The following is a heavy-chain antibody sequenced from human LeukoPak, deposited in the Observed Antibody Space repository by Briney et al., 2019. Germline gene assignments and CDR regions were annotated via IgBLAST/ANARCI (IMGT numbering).Heavy chain of an antibody. CDR1: GYTFTGYY. J-gene: IGHJ5*02. D-gene: IGHD2-21*01. CDR3: ARDYGPYPGCSWFDP. Sequence: ASVKVSYKASGYTFTGYYIHWVRQAPGQGLEWMGRINCNGGGTSYAQKFQGRVTMTRDTPISTAYMELDRLTSDDTAVYYCARDYGPYPGCSWFDPWGQGTLVTVSS. CDR2: INCNGGGT. V-gene: IGHV1-2*06.